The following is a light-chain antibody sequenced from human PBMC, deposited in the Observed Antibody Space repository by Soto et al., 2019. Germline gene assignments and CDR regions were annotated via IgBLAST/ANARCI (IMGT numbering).Light chain of an antibody. CDR2: RNN. CDR1: RSNIGTNY. Sequence: QSVLTQPPSASGTPGQRVTISCSGSRSNIGTNYVYWYQHLPGTAPKLLIYRNNEWPSGVPERFSGAKSGTSASLAISGLRSEDEGDYYCAAWDDSLTGWVFGSGTKLIVL. CDR3: AAWDDSLTGWV. J-gene: IGLJ3*02. V-gene: IGLV1-47*01.